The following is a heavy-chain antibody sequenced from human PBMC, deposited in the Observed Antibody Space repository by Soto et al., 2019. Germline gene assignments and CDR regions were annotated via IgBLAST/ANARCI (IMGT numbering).Heavy chain of an antibody. CDR2: ISGSGGST. V-gene: IGHV3-23*01. CDR1: GFTFSSYA. CDR3: AKDGVRYYGSGSYYYYYYYYMDV. J-gene: IGHJ6*03. D-gene: IGHD3-10*01. Sequence: VQLLESGGGLVQPGGSLRLSCAASGFTFSSYAMSWVRQAPGKGLEWVSAISGSGGSTYYADSVKGRFTISRDNSKNTLYLQMNSLRAEDTAVDYCAKDGVRYYGSGSYYYYYYYYMDVWGKGTTVTVSS.